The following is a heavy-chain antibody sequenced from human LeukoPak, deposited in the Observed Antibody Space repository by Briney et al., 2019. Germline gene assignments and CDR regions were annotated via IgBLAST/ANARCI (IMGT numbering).Heavy chain of an antibody. D-gene: IGHD1-26*01. CDR3: ALGGSYAPFDY. Sequence: GASVKVSCKASGYTFTSYGISWVRQAPGQGLEWMGWISAYNGNTNYAQKLQGTVTMTTDTSTSTAYMERRSLRSDYTAVYYCALGGSYAPFDYRGQGTPVSVSS. J-gene: IGHJ4*02. V-gene: IGHV1-18*01. CDR1: GYTFTSYG. CDR2: ISAYNGNT.